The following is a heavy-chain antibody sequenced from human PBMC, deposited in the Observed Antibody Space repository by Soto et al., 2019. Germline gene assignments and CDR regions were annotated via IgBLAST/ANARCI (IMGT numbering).Heavy chain of an antibody. CDR1: GFTFSSYG. Sequence: QVQLVESGGGVVQPGRSLRLSCAAYGFTFSSYGMHWVRQAPGKGLEWVAVISYDGSNKYYADSVKGRFTISRDNSKNTLYRQMNSLRAEDTAVYYCAKAYFYGSGSSTFDYWGQGTLVTVSS. CDR3: AKAYFYGSGSSTFDY. CDR2: ISYDGSNK. V-gene: IGHV3-30*18. J-gene: IGHJ4*02. D-gene: IGHD3-10*01.